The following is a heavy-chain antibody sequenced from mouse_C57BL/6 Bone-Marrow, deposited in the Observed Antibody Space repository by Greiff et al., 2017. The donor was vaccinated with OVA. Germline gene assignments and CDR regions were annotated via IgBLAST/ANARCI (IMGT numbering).Heavy chain of an antibody. Sequence: QVQLQQSGAELVRPGTSVKMSCKASGYTFTNYWIGWGKKRPGHGLGWSGEVCPGGVLTNNNEKFKIKSTLTANKSSSTTYIQFSSLTSEDSAICNCARSLDSLFDYWGQGTTLTVAS. CDR3: ARSLDSLFDY. V-gene: IGHV1-63*01. CDR1: GYTFTNYW. J-gene: IGHJ2*01. CDR2: VCPGGVLT. D-gene: IGHD3-2*01.